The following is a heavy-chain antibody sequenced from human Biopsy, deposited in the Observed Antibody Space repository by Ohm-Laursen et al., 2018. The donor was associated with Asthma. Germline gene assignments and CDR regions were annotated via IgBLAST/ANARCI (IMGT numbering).Heavy chain of an antibody. CDR1: GFTFSSYG. CDR3: ARDPAGYYYFDY. CDR2: IWYDGSNK. J-gene: IGHJ4*02. Sequence: SLRLSCAASGFTFSSYGMHWVRQAPGRGLEWVAVIWYDGSNKYYADSVKGRFTISRDNSKNTLYLQMNSLRAEDTAVYYCARDPAGYYYFDYWGQRTLVTVSS. V-gene: IGHV3-33*01. D-gene: IGHD3-22*01.